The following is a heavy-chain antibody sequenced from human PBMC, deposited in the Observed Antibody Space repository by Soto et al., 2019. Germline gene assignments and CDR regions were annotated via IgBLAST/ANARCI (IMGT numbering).Heavy chain of an antibody. CDR2: IHASEGT. CDR1: GGSISDYY. Sequence: SETLSLTCTVSGGSISDYYWTWIRQPAGKGLEWIGRIHASEGTSYSPSLESRVTMSVDTSKNQLSLKLTSVSAADTAIYYCARPVAVAGYGMDVWGQGTTVT. J-gene: IGHJ6*02. D-gene: IGHD6-19*01. V-gene: IGHV4-4*07. CDR3: ARPVAVAGYGMDV.